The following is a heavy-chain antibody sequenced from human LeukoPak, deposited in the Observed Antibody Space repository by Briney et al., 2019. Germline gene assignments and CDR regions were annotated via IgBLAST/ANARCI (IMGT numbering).Heavy chain of an antibody. Sequence: GGSLRLSCAASGFTFSSYSMNWVRQAPGKGLEWVSSISSSSSYIYYADSVKGRFTISRDNAKNSLYLQMNSLRAEDTAVYYCAKAYSSSSVAFDIWGQGTMVTVSS. CDR1: GFTFSSYS. D-gene: IGHD6-6*01. CDR2: ISSSSSYI. J-gene: IGHJ3*02. CDR3: AKAYSSSSVAFDI. V-gene: IGHV3-21*01.